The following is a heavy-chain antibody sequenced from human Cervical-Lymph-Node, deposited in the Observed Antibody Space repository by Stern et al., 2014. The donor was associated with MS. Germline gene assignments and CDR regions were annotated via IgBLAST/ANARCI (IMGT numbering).Heavy chain of an antibody. CDR2: IFPGGSDI. CDR3: ARQRYFDY. V-gene: IGHV5-51*01. J-gene: IGHJ4*02. Sequence: MQLVQSGPEVKRPGESLKISCQASGYTFTSYWIGWVRQMPGKGLEWIAIIFPGGSDIRCSPSPQGQVTIAADKPSSTPYLQWNNLKAWDTAIYYCARQRYFDYWGQGTLVTVSS. CDR1: GYTFTSYW.